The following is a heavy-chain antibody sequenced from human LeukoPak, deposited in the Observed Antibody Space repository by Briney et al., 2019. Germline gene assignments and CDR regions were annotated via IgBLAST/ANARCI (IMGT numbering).Heavy chain of an antibody. V-gene: IGHV3-9*01. Sequence: GGSLRLSCAASGFTFDDYAMHWARQAPGKGLEWVSGISWNSGSIGYADSVKGRFTISRDNAKNSLYLQMNCLRAEDTALYYCAKVGYYDSSGYYAHAFDIWGQGTMVTVSS. J-gene: IGHJ3*02. CDR2: ISWNSGSI. D-gene: IGHD3-22*01. CDR1: GFTFDDYA. CDR3: AKVGYYDSSGYYAHAFDI.